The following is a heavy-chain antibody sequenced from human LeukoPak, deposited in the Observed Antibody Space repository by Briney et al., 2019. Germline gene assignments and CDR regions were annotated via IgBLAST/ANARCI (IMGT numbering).Heavy chain of an antibody. CDR2: IKQDGSEK. J-gene: IGHJ4*02. D-gene: IGHD3-10*01. V-gene: IGHV3-7*05. Sequence: PGGSLRLSCAASGFTFSSYWMSWVRQAPGKGLEWVANIKQDGSEKYYVDSVKGRFTISRDNAKNSLYLQMNSLRAEDTAVYYCARPLHGSYYEVDCWGQGTLVTVSS. CDR1: GFTFSSYW. CDR3: ARPLHGSYYEVDC.